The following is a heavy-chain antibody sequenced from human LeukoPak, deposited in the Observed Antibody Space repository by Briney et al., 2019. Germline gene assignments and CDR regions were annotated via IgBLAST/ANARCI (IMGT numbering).Heavy chain of an antibody. J-gene: IGHJ4*02. CDR3: AREGSYRFADSYYFDY. Sequence: SETLSLTCTVSGGSISTSNYYWGWIRQPPGKGLEWIGNIFYSGSTYYSPSLKSRVTISVDTSKNQFSLKLSSVTAADTAVYYCAREGSYRFADSYYFDYWGQGTLVTVSS. V-gene: IGHV4-39*07. D-gene: IGHD3-16*02. CDR1: GGSISTSNYY. CDR2: IFYSGST.